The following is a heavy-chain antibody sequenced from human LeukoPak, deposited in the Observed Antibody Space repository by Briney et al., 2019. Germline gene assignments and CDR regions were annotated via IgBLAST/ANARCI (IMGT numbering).Heavy chain of an antibody. Sequence: RSSVKVSCKASGGTFSSYAISWVRQAPGQGLEWMGGIIPIFGTANYAQKFQGRVTITTDESTSTAYMELSSLRSEDTAVYYCARGGRDSGDYNWGIGIDYWGQGTLVTVSS. D-gene: IGHD4-17*01. V-gene: IGHV1-69*05. CDR3: ARGGRDSGDYNWGIGIDY. CDR2: IIPIFGTA. J-gene: IGHJ4*02. CDR1: GGTFSSYA.